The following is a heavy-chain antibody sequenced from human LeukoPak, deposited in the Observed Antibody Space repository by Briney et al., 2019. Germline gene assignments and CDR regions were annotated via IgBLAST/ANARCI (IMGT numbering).Heavy chain of an antibody. V-gene: IGHV1-18*01. Sequence: ASVKVSCKASGYSFTSYGISWVRQAPGQGLEWMGWISAYNGNTKYEQKFQGRVTMTTDTSTSTAYMELRSLRSDDTAVYYCARDGGAYDFWSGNNWFDPWGQGTLVTVSS. CDR1: GYSFTSYG. CDR2: ISAYNGNT. D-gene: IGHD3-3*01. J-gene: IGHJ5*02. CDR3: ARDGGAYDFWSGNNWFDP.